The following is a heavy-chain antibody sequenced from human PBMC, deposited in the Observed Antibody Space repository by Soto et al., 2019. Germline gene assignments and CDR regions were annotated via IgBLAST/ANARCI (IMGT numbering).Heavy chain of an antibody. J-gene: IGHJ4*02. Sequence: QVQLVESGGGVVQPGRSLRLACAASGFTFSTYAMHWVRQAPGKGLEWVAVISYDGSNKYYAESVKGRFTISRDSSKNTLYLQMNSLRAEDTAVYYCARAEGRWLQLGDYWGQGPLVTVSS. V-gene: IGHV3-30-3*01. CDR1: GFTFSTYA. CDR2: ISYDGSNK. CDR3: ARAEGRWLQLGDY. D-gene: IGHD5-12*01.